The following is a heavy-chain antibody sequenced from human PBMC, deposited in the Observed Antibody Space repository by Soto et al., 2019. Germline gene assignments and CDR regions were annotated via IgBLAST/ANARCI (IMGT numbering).Heavy chain of an antibody. V-gene: IGHV3-48*01. CDR1: GLTFSTYS. CDR3: AGQGGSRLNWFDP. D-gene: IGHD6-13*01. Sequence: EVQLVESGGGLVQAGGSLRLSCAASGLTFSTYSMNWVRQAPGKGLEWVSYISSSTIYYADSVKGRFTISRDNAKNSLYLQMNSLRAEDTAVYYCAGQGGSRLNWFDPWGQGTLVTVSS. CDR2: ISSSTI. J-gene: IGHJ5*02.